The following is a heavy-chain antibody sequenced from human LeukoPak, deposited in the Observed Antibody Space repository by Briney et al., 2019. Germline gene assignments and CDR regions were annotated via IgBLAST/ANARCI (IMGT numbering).Heavy chain of an antibody. CDR3: ARSNSSGWYYFDY. CDR1: GFTFSSYW. V-gene: IGHV3-74*01. J-gene: IGHJ4*02. Sequence: GGSLRLSCAASGFTFSSYWMHWVRQAPGKGLVWVSRIKSDGSATNNADSVKGRFTISRDNAKNTLYLQMNSLRAEDTAVYYCARSNSSGWYYFDYWGQGTLVTVSS. D-gene: IGHD6-19*01. CDR2: IKSDGSAT.